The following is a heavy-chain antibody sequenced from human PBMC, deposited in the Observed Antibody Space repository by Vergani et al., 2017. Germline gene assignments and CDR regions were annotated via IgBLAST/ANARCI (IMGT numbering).Heavy chain of an antibody. CDR3: AKDRAVAGTHDY. D-gene: IGHD6-19*01. J-gene: IGHJ4*02. CDR1: GFTFTSSA. Sequence: QMQLVQSGPEVKKPGTSVKVSCKASGFTFTSSAVQWVRQARGQRLEWIGWIVVGSGNTNYAQKFQERVTITRDMSTSTAYMELSSLRSEDTAVYYCAKDRAVAGTHDYWGQGTLVTVSS. CDR2: IVVGSGNT. V-gene: IGHV1-58*01.